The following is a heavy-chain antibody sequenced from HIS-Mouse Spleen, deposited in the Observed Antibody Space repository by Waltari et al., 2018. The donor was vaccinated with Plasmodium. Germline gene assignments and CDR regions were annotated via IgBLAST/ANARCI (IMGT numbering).Heavy chain of an antibody. CDR3: ARVGDGWELGGFDY. J-gene: IGHJ4*02. CDR1: GGSVSSGSYY. D-gene: IGHD1-7*01. V-gene: IGHV4-61*01. CDR2: IYYSGST. Sequence: QVQLQESGPGLVKPSETLSLTCTVSGGSVSSGSYYWSWIRPPPGKGLEWIGYIYYSGSTNYNPSLKSRVTISVDTSKNQFSLKLSSVTAADTAVYYCARVGDGWELGGFDYWGQGTLVTVSS.